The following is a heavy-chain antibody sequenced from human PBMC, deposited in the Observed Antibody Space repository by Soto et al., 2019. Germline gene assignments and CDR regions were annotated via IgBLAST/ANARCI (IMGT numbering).Heavy chain of an antibody. CDR3: ATVFEH. CDR1: GITFSGFW. CDR2: VDSGGSGT. J-gene: IGHJ4*02. V-gene: IGHV3-74*01. Sequence: VPLVESGGGSVQPGGSLRLSCVASGITFSGFWMHWVRQVPGKGLVWVARVDSGGSGTSYADCVKGRFTISRDNAKNTLSLQMDSLRVEDTAVYYCATVFEHWGQGIPVTVSS.